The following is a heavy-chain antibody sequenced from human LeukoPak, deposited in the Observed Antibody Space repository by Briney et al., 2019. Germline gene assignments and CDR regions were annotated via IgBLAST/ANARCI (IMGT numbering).Heavy chain of an antibody. CDR3: AKDLGKVIAAAGTSGFDT. CDR1: GFSFDDYT. V-gene: IGHV3-43*01. J-gene: IGHJ4*01. Sequence: GGSLGLSCAASGFSFDDYTMHWVRQRPGKGLEWVSLINWDGGSTYYADSVKGRFIISRDTSKNSLYLQMHSLRADDTAFYYCAKDLGKVIAAAGTSGFDTWGRGTLVTVSS. D-gene: IGHD6-13*01. CDR2: INWDGGST.